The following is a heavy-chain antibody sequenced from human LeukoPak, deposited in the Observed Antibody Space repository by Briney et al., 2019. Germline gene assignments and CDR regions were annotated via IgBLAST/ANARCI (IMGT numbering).Heavy chain of an antibody. CDR1: GFTVSTKY. CDR3: AKDRGHCSGGTCYGTGE. Sequence: GGSLRLSCAASGFTVSTKYMGWVRQTPGKGVERVAVIPYDGSDKYYTDSVKGRFTISRDNSKNTLDLQMNGLRAEDTAVYYCAKDRGHCSGGTCYGTGEWGQGTLVTVSS. CDR2: IPYDGSDK. J-gene: IGHJ4*02. D-gene: IGHD2-15*01. V-gene: IGHV3-30*18.